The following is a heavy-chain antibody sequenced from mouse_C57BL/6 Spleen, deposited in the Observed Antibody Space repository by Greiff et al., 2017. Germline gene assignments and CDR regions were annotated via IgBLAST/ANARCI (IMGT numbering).Heavy chain of an antibody. V-gene: IGHV5-4*01. J-gene: IGHJ4*01. D-gene: IGHD4-1*01. CDR1: GFTFSSYA. CDR3: AREANWDPFYAMDY. CDR2: ISDGGSYT. Sequence: EVQGVESGGGLVKPGGSLKLSCAASGFTFSSYAMSWVRQTPEKRLEWVATISDGGSYTYYPDNVKGRFTISRDNAKNNLYLQMSHLKSEDTAMYYCAREANWDPFYAMDYWGQGTSVTVSS.